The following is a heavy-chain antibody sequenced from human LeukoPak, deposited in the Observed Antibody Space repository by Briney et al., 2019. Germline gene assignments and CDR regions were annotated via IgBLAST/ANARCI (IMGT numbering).Heavy chain of an antibody. J-gene: IGHJ6*02. CDR1: GASISSHY. CDR3: ARDVYDYVWGDYYYYGMDV. CDR2: IHYSGST. D-gene: IGHD3-16*01. V-gene: IGHV4-59*11. Sequence: SETLSLTCSVSGASISSHYRSWIRQPPGKGLEWIGYIHYSGSTYYNPSLKSRVTISVDTSKNQFSLKLSSVTAADTAVYYCARDVYDYVWGDYYYYGMDVWGQGTTVTVSS.